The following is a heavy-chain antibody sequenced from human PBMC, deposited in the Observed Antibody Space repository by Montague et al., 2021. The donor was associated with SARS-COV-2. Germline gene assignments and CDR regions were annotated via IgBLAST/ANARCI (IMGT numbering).Heavy chain of an antibody. CDR3: ARDPKYYDILTGYLIARSYYYYCGMDV. V-gene: IGHV3-33*05. CDR2: ISYDGSNK. D-gene: IGHD3-9*01. J-gene: IGHJ6*02. Sequence: SLRLSCAASGFTFSSYGMHWVRQAPGKGLEWVAVISYDGSNKYYADSVKGRFTISRDNSKNTLYLQMNSLRAEDTAVYYCARDPKYYDILTGYLIARSYYYYCGMDVWGQGTPVTVSS. CDR1: GFTFSSYG.